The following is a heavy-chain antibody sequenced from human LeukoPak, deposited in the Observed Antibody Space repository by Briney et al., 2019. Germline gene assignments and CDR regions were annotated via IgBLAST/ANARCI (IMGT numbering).Heavy chain of an antibody. CDR1: GFTFSSYA. CDR2: ISYHGDIT. D-gene: IGHD3-10*01. Sequence: PGRSLRLSSAASGFTFSSYAMHWVRQAPGKGLEWVALISYHGDITYYADSVKGRFTLSRDNSETTLFLQLNSLRAEDTAVYYCARDSTYYYDSGSSGPHYFDFWGQGTLVTVSS. V-gene: IGHV3-30*01. CDR3: ARDSTYYYDSGSSGPHYFDF. J-gene: IGHJ4*02.